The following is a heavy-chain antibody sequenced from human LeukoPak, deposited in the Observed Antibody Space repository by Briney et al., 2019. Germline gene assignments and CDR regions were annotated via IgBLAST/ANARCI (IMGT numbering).Heavy chain of an antibody. J-gene: IGHJ4*02. CDR3: ARDRGSGYYSYYFDY. D-gene: IGHD3-22*01. CDR1: GFTFSSYS. CDR2: ISSSSSSI. V-gene: IGHV3-48*02. Sequence: GGSLRLSCVVSGFTFSSYSMNWVRQAPGKGLEWVSYISSSSSSIYYADSVKGRFTISRDNAKNSLYLQMNSLRDEDTAVYYCARDRGSGYYSYYFDYWGQGTLVTVSS.